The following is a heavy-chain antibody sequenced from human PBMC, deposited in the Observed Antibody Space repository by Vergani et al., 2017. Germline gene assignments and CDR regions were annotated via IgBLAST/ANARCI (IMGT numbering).Heavy chain of an antibody. CDR1: GDSIISRSYY. V-gene: IGHV4-39*01. D-gene: IGHD3-16*01. CDR2: IYNSGNG. CDR3: ASGKYYSXSTSHFRGRYFDV. J-gene: IGHJ2*01. Sequence: QMQFHESGPGLVKASETLSLTCTVSGDSIISRSYYWGWLRQPPGKGLEWIGSIYNSGNGYSSSFLKSRVTISADTSKNQFSLRLTSVTAADTAVYYCASGKYYSXSTSHFRGRYFDVWGRGTLVTVPS.